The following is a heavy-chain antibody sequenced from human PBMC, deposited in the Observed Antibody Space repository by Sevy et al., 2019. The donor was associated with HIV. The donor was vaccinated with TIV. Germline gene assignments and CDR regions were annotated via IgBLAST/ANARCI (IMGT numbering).Heavy chain of an antibody. J-gene: IGHJ6*02. V-gene: IGHV3-11*06. CDR3: ARDTITMVQGVIGDYYGMDV. Sequence: GGSLRLSCAASGFTFSDYYMSWIRQAPGKGLEWVSYISSSSSYTNYADSVKGRFTISRDNAKNSLYLQMNSLRAEDTAVYYCARDTITMVQGVIGDYYGMDVWGQGTMVTVSS. D-gene: IGHD3-10*01. CDR2: ISSSSSYT. CDR1: GFTFSDYY.